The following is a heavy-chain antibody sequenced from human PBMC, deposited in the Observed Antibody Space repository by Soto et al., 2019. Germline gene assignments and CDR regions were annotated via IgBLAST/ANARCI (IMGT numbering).Heavy chain of an antibody. J-gene: IGHJ5*02. CDR2: ISGPGGST. V-gene: IGHV3-23*01. CDR1: GFIFSNYA. CDR3: ARDERIAVAGTDT. Sequence: EVQLLESGGGLVQPGGSLRLSCEASGFIFSNYAMTWVRQAAGKGLEWVSSISGPGGSTYYADFVQGRFTISRDNSKNTLFLQMHSLRADDTALYFCARDERIAVAGTDTWGQGILVTVTS. D-gene: IGHD6-19*01.